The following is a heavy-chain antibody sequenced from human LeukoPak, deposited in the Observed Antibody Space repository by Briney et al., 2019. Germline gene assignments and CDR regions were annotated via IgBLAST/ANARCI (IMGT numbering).Heavy chain of an antibody. Sequence: SETLSLTCTVSGGSISSSPYYWGWIRQPPGKGLEWIGSIYYSGTTHYNPSLESRVTISVDTSKNQFSLKLASVTAADTAVYYCARRYGSGSYYKARWFDPWGQGTLVTVSS. CDR1: GGSISSSPYY. CDR3: ARRYGSGSYYKARWFDP. D-gene: IGHD3-10*01. J-gene: IGHJ5*02. CDR2: IYYSGTT. V-gene: IGHV4-39*07.